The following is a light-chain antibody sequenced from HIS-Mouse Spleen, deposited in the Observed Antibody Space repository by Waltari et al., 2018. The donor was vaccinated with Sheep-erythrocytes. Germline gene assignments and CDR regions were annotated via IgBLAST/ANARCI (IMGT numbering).Light chain of an antibody. CDR2: DVS. CDR3: CSYAGSYNHV. CDR1: STEACRYTS. V-gene: IGLV2-11*01. Sequence: QSALTQPRSVSGSPGPSVPTLFHGTSTEACRYTSVSWYQQHPGKAPKLKIYDVSKRPSGVPDRFSGSKSGNTASLTISGLQAEDEADYYCCSYAGSYNHVFATGTKVTVL. J-gene: IGLJ1*01.